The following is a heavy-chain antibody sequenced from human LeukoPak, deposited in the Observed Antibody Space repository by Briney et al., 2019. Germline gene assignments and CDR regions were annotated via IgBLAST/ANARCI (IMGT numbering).Heavy chain of an antibody. V-gene: IGHV3-23*01. CDR3: AKVGEYCSGGSCYLDYYFDY. CDR2: ISGSGGST. D-gene: IGHD2-15*01. Sequence: PGGSLRLSCAASGFTFSSYAMSWVRQAPGKGLEWVSAISGSGGSTYYADSVKGRFTISRDNSKNTLYLQMNSLRAEDTAVYYCAKVGEYCSGGSCYLDYYFDYWGQGTLVTVSS. CDR1: GFTFSSYA. J-gene: IGHJ4*02.